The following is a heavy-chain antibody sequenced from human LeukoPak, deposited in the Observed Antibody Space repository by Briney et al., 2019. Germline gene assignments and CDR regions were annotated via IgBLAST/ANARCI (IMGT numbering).Heavy chain of an antibody. D-gene: IGHD3-10*01. CDR3: ARLGGGHRITLKEYYFDY. CDR1: GGSISSYY. Sequence: PSETLSLTCTVSGGSISSYYWSWIRQPPGKGLEWIGYIYYSGSTYYNPSLKSRVTISVDTSKNQFSLKLSSVTAADTAVYYCARLGGGHRITLKEYYFDYWGQGTLVTVSS. V-gene: IGHV4-59*06. CDR2: IYYSGST. J-gene: IGHJ4*02.